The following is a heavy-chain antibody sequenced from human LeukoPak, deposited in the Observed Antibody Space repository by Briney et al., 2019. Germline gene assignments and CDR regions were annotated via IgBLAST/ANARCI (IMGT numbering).Heavy chain of an antibody. V-gene: IGHV3-72*01. D-gene: IGHD3-10*01. J-gene: IGHJ6*02. CDR3: ARAGGRDYFYYYGVDV. Sequence: GGSLRLSCAVSGYPFSDHYIDWVRQAPGKGLEWVGQTRNKANNYATEYAASIKGRFIISRDDSRNSVYLQMNSLRPEDTAVCYCARAGGRDYFYYYGVDVWGQGTTVTVSS. CDR1: GYPFSDHY. CDR2: TRNKANNYAT.